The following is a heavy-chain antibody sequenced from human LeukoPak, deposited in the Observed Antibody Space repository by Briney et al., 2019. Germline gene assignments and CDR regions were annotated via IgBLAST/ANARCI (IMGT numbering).Heavy chain of an antibody. D-gene: IGHD6-13*01. Sequence: SETLSLTCTVSGDSVSRSSYFWSWIRQPPGKGLEWIGYIYYTGSTNYNPSLKSRVAISVDTSKNQFSLNLTSVTAADTAVYYCARGMAAAETRARNYYMDVWGEGTTVTVSS. CDR3: ARGMAAAETRARNYYMDV. CDR1: GDSVSRSSYF. J-gene: IGHJ6*03. CDR2: IYYTGST. V-gene: IGHV4-61*01.